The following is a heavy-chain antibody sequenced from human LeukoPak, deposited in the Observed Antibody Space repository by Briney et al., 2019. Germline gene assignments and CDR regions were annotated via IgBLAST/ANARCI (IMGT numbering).Heavy chain of an antibody. CDR1: GGSISSSNW. D-gene: IGHD6-19*01. Sequence: PSGTLSLTCAVSGGSISSSNWWSWVRQPPGKGLEWIGYINYSGSTNYNPSLKSRVIISVDTSKNQFSLKLSSVTAADTAVYYCARPKYSSAYDAFDIWGQGTMVTVSS. V-gene: IGHV4-4*02. CDR3: ARPKYSSAYDAFDI. CDR2: INYSGST. J-gene: IGHJ3*02.